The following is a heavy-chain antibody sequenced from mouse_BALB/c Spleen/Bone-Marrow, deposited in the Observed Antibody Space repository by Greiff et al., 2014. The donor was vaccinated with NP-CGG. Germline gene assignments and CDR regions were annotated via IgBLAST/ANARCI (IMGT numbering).Heavy chain of an antibody. CDR3: TRLPH. V-gene: IGHV1S81*02. J-gene: IGHJ4*01. CDR1: GYTFTSYY. CDR2: INPSNGGT. Sequence: QVQLQQSGAELVKPGASMKLSCKASGYTFTSYYMYWVKQRPGQGLEWIGEINPSNGGTNFNEKFKSRATLTVDKSSSTAYMQLSSLTSEDSAVYYCTRLPHWGQGTSVTVSS. D-gene: IGHD5-1*01.